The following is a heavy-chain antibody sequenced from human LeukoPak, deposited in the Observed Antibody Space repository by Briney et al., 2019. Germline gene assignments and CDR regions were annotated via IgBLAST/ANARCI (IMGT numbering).Heavy chain of an antibody. CDR3: ARGYSSGWYQD. J-gene: IGHJ4*02. CDR1: GFTVSSNY. D-gene: IGHD6-19*01. CDR2: IYSGGST. Sequence: GGSLRLSCAASGFTVSSNYMSWVRQAPGKGLEWVSVIYSGGSTFYADSVKGRFNISRDNSKNTLYLQMNSLRAEDTAVYYCARGYSSGWYQDWGQGTLVTVSS. V-gene: IGHV3-53*01.